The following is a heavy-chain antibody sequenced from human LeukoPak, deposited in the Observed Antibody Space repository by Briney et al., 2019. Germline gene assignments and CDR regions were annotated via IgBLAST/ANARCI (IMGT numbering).Heavy chain of an antibody. CDR1: GFTFSNYN. CDR2: ISSSSNII. Sequence: PGGSLRLSCAASGFTFSNYNMNWVRQPPGKGLQWVSYISSSSNIIYYADVVKGFFTISSDNAKNSLFLLMSILRAEDTVFYCFAREFAREFTIDYWGQGTLVTVSS. J-gene: IGHJ4*02. CDR3: AREFAREFTIDY. V-gene: IGHV3-48*01. D-gene: IGHD3-10*01.